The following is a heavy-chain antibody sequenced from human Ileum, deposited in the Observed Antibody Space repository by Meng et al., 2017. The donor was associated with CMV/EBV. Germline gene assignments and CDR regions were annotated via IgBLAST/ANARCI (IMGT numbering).Heavy chain of an antibody. CDR1: GGSISSSAYY. CDR2: IYYTGSV. V-gene: IGHV4-39*07. D-gene: IGHD1-26*01. CDR3: ARRYSGSSYDY. Sequence: QLQLQESGPGLVKPSETLSLTGTVSGGSISSSAYYWGWIRQPPGKGLEWIGRIYYTGSVYYNPSLRSRVTISVDTSKNQFSLKMSSMTAADTAVYYCARRYSGSSYDYWGQGTLVTVSS. J-gene: IGHJ4*02.